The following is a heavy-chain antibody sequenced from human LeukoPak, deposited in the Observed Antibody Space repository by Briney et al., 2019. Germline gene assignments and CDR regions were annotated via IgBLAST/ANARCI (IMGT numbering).Heavy chain of an antibody. D-gene: IGHD5-18*01. CDR2: ISGSGDST. CDR1: GFTFSSYA. J-gene: IGHJ4*02. V-gene: IGHV3-23*01. CDR3: AKDLNTAMVKGVFDY. Sequence: GGSLRLSCTASGFTFSSYAMSWVRQAPGKGLAWVSAISGSGDSTYYVASVKGRFTISRDNSKNTLYLQMNSLRAEDTAVYYCAKDLNTAMVKGVFDYWGQGTLVTVSS.